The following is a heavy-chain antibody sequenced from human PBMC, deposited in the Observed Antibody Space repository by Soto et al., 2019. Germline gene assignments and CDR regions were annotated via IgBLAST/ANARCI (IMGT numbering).Heavy chain of an antibody. J-gene: IGHJ5*02. Sequence: QVQLVESGGGVVQPGRSLRLSCAASGFTFSSYGMHWVRQAPGKGLEWVAVIWYDGSNKYYADSVKGRFTISRDNSKNTLYLQMNSRRAEDTAVYYCARDGGSGSPWWWFDPWGQGSLVTVSS. CDR2: IWYDGSNK. CDR1: GFTFSSYG. D-gene: IGHD3-10*01. CDR3: ARDGGSGSPWWWFDP. V-gene: IGHV3-33*01.